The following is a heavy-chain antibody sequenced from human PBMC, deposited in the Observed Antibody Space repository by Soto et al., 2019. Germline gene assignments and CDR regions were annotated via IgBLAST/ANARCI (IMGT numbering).Heavy chain of an antibody. CDR2: IYYSGST. V-gene: IGHV4-31*03. D-gene: IGHD6-6*01. CDR3: ARDVGRIAARVNWFDP. CDR1: GGSISSGGYY. Sequence: PSETLSLTCTVSGGSISSGGYYWSWIRQHPGKGLEWIGYIYYSGSTYYNPSLKSRVTISVDTSKNQFSLKLSSVTAADTAVYYCARDVGRIAARVNWFDPWGQGTLVTVSS. J-gene: IGHJ5*02.